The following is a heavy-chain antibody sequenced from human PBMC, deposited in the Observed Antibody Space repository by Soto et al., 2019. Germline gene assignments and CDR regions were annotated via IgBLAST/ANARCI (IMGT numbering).Heavy chain of an antibody. CDR2: ISGSGGST. CDR3: AKGSGSRRPYYFDY. V-gene: IGHV3-23*01. CDR1: GFTLSSSA. J-gene: IGHJ4*02. Sequence: EVQLLESGGGLLQPGGSLRLSCAASGFTLSSSAMSWVRQAPGKGLDWVSAISGSGGSTYYADSVQGRFTISRDSSKNTLYLHMNSLRAEDTAVYYCAKGSGSRRPYYFDYWGQGALVTVSS. D-gene: IGHD2-2*01.